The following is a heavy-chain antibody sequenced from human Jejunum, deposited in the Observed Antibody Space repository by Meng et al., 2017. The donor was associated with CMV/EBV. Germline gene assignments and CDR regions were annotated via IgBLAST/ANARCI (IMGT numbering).Heavy chain of an antibody. CDR1: GFNFKDYW. Sequence: LKISCAASGFNFKDYWMDWVRQAPGRGLEWVANIRYDGGERYYVNSVEGRFFIYRDNARNTLYLQMNSLRGDDSAIYYCTRALDYWGQGTPVTVPQ. V-gene: IGHV3-7*04. CDR3: TRALDY. J-gene: IGHJ4*02. CDR2: IRYDGGER.